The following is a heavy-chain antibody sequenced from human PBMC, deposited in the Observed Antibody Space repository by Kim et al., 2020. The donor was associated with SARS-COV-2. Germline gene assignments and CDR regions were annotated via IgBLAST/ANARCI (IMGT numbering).Heavy chain of an antibody. V-gene: IGHV1-18*01. D-gene: IGHD3-9*01. CDR2: ISAYNGNT. CDR1: GYTFTSYG. Sequence: ASVKVSCKASGYTFTSYGISWVRQAPGQGLEWMGWISAYNGNTNYAQKLQGRVTMTTDTSTSTAYMELRSLRSDDTAVYYCARSGYDILTGYFSFDYWGQGTLVTVSS. CDR3: ARSGYDILTGYFSFDY. J-gene: IGHJ4*02.